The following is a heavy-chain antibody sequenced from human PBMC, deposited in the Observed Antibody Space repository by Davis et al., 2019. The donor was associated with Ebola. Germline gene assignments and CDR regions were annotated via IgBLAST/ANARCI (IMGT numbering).Heavy chain of an antibody. V-gene: IGHV1-2*02. D-gene: IGHD6-13*01. J-gene: IGHJ6*02. CDR2: INPNSGGT. Sequence: ASVKVSCKASGYTFTGYYMHWVRQAPGQGLEWMGWINPNSGGTNYAQKFQGRVTMTMYTSISTAYMELSRLRSDDTAVYYCASDATIAAAGANYYYYYGMDVWGQGTTVTVSS. CDR1: GYTFTGYY. CDR3: ASDATIAAAGANYYYYYGMDV.